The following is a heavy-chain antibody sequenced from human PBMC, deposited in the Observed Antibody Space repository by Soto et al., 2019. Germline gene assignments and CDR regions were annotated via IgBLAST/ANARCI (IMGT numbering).Heavy chain of an antibody. CDR1: GGSISSSSYY. J-gene: IGHJ4*02. Sequence: LPETLSLTCTVSGGSISSSSYYWGWIRQPPGKGLEWIGSIYYSGSTYYNPSLKSRVTISVDTSKNQFSLKLSSVTAADTAVYYCARRVVGYCSSTSCSDYWGQGTLVTVSS. CDR2: IYYSGST. V-gene: IGHV4-39*01. D-gene: IGHD2-2*01. CDR3: ARRVVGYCSSTSCSDY.